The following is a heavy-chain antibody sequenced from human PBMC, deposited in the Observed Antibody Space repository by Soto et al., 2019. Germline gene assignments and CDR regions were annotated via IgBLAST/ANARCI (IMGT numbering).Heavy chain of an antibody. V-gene: IGHV3-23*01. J-gene: IGHJ5*02. Sequence: GGSLRLSCAASGFTFSSYAMSWVRQAPGKGLEWVSAISGSGGSTYYADSVKGRFTISRDNSKNTLYLQMNSLRAEDTAVYYCAQMGGDYKGYSSMGDWFDPWGQGTLVTVSS. CDR2: ISGSGGST. CDR1: GFTFSSYA. CDR3: AQMGGDYKGYSSMGDWFDP. D-gene: IGHD2-21*01.